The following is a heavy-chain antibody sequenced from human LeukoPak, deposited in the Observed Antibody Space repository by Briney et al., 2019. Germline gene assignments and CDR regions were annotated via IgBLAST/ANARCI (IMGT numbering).Heavy chain of an antibody. CDR2: INPNSGCT. V-gene: IGHV1-2*06. D-gene: IGHD6-25*01. CDR1: GYTFTCYY. J-gene: IGHJ5*02. Sequence: ASVKVSCKASGYTFTCYYIHWVRQAPGQGLEWMGRINPNSGCTNYAQKFQGRVTMTRDTSISTAYMELSRLRSDDTAVYYCARVQGGYSSGFSEPFDPWGQGTLVTVSS. CDR3: ARVQGGYSSGFSEPFDP.